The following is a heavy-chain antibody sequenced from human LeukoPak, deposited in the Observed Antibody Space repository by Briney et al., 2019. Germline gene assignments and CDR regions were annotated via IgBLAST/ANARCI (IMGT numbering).Heavy chain of an antibody. Sequence: GGSLRLSCAASRFTFSSYGMHWVRQAPGKGLEWVAVISYDGSNKYYADSVKGRFTISRDNSKNTLYLQMNSLRAEDTAVYYCAKDVSALSHYYGMDVWGQGTTVTVSS. CDR3: AKDVSALSHYYGMDV. D-gene: IGHD2/OR15-2a*01. CDR2: ISYDGSNK. J-gene: IGHJ6*02. V-gene: IGHV3-30*18. CDR1: RFTFSSYG.